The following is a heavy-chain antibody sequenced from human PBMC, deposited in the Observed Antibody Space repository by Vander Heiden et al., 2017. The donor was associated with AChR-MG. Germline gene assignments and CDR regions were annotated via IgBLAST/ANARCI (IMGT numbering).Heavy chain of an antibody. CDR1: GLPFSSYE. Sequence: EVQLVESGGGLVQPGGSLRLSCAASGLPFSSYEMNWVRQAPGKGLEWVSYISSSGSTIYYADSVKGRFTISRDNAKNSLYLQMNSLRAEDTAVYYCARTSLWFRDAFDIWGQGTMVTVSS. CDR2: ISSSGSTI. D-gene: IGHD3-10*01. V-gene: IGHV3-48*03. CDR3: ARTSLWFRDAFDI. J-gene: IGHJ3*02.